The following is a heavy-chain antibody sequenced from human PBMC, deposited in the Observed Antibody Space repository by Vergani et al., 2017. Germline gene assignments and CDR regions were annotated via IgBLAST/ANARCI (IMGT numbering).Heavy chain of an antibody. J-gene: IGHJ4*02. D-gene: IGHD6-13*01. CDR3: AKDLLSWYAEQY. CDR2: IRYDGSNK. Sequence: QVQLVESGGGVVQPGGSLRLSCAASGFTFSSYGMHWVRQAPGKGLEWVAFIRYDGSNKYYADSVKGRFTISRDNSKNTLYLQMNSLRAEDTAVYYCAKDLLSWYAEQYWGQGTLVTVSS. V-gene: IGHV3-30*02. CDR1: GFTFSSYG.